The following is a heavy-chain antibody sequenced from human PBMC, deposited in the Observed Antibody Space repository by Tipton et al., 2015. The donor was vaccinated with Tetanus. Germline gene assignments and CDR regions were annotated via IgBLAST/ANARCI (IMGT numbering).Heavy chain of an antibody. Sequence: TLSLTCSVSGASISSGGYFWNWIRHRPGKGLEWIGYIYYSGSTFYNPSLKSRVTISVDTSKNQFSLRLSSVTAADTAVYYCARDQGGGRVARLNLFGPWGQGTLVTVSS. CDR2: IYYSGST. J-gene: IGHJ5*02. CDR1: GASISSGGYF. D-gene: IGHD3-16*01. CDR3: ARDQGGGRVARLNLFGP. V-gene: IGHV4-31*03.